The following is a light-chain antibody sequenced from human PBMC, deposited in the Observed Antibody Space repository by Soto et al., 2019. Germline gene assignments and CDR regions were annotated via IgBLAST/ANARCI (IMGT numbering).Light chain of an antibody. V-gene: IGKV3-15*01. CDR2: GAS. CDR3: QHYKESST. J-gene: IGKJ1*01. Sequence: EIVMTQSPATLSVSPGERATLSCRASQSVSSNLAWYQQKPGQAPRLLIYGASTRATGIPARFSGSGSGTEFTLTISSLQSEDFATYYCQHYKESSTFGQGTRLEIK. CDR1: QSVSSN.